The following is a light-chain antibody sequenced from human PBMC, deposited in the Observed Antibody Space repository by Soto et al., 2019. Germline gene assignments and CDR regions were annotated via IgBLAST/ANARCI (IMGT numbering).Light chain of an antibody. J-gene: IGKJ5*01. CDR2: DAS. Sequence: EIVLTQSPATLSLSPGERATLSCRASQSVNNYLAWYQQRPGQAPRLLIYDASNRATGIPARFSGSGSGTDFTLTINSLEPDDFAVYYCQQRDSWPITFGQGTRLEIK. CDR1: QSVNNY. V-gene: IGKV3-11*01. CDR3: QQRDSWPIT.